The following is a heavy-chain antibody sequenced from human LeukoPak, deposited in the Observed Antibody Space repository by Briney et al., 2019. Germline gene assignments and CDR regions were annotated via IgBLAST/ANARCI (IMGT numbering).Heavy chain of an antibody. CDR2: IKEDGSLK. V-gene: IGHV3-7*01. CDR1: GFTFSNAW. Sequence: GGSLRLSCGASGFTFSNAWMSWVRQAPGKGPEWVANIKEDGSLKNYVDSVEGRFTVSRDNAKNTLYLQMNSLRLEDTAVYYCVRDWAPASMQAAPFDCWGQGTLVTVSS. D-gene: IGHD2/OR15-2a*01. J-gene: IGHJ4*02. CDR3: VRDWAPASMQAAPFDC.